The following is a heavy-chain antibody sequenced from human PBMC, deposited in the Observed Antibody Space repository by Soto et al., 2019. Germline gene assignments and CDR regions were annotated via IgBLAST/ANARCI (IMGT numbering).Heavy chain of an antibody. CDR2: ISYDGSNK. CDR1: GFTFSSYA. D-gene: IGHD3-10*01. Sequence: QVQLVESVGGVVQPGRSLRLSCAASGFTFSSYAMHWVRQAPGKGLEWVAVISYDGSNKYYADSVKGRFTISRDNSKNTLYLKMNSLRAEDTAVYYCARELGSGYYGMDVWGQGTTVTVSS. CDR3: ARELGSGYYGMDV. V-gene: IGHV3-30-3*01. J-gene: IGHJ6*02.